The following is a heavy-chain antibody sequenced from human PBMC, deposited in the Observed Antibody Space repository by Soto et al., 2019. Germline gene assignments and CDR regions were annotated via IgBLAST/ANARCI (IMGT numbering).Heavy chain of an antibody. CDR2: ISSKTDGGAT. J-gene: IGHJ4*02. CDR1: GFSFSDVA. V-gene: IGHV3-15*07. CDR3: NPSLGTLRN. D-gene: IGHD1-1*01. Sequence: EVQLVESGGGLVKPGGSLRLSCAASGFSFSDVAMKWVRQAPGRGLEWVGRISSKTDGGATEYAAPVRCSFTIARDDSQNTWYLQMNSPEIEELAVYYFNPSLGTLRNWSQGTMGSVS.